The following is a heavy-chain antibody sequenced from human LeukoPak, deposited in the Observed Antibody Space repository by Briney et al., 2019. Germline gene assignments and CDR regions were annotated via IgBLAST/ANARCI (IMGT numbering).Heavy chain of an antibody. CDR2: IYHSGST. CDR1: GGSISSGNW. D-gene: IGHD5-12*01. Sequence: SGTLSLTCAVSGGSISSGNWWSWVRQPPGKGLEWIGEIYHSGSTNYNPSLKSRVTISVDKSKNQFSLKLSSVTAADTAVYYCARDCGYSGYDLSSLVWYFDLWGRGTLVTVSS. J-gene: IGHJ2*01. V-gene: IGHV4-4*02. CDR3: ARDCGYSGYDLSSLVWYFDL.